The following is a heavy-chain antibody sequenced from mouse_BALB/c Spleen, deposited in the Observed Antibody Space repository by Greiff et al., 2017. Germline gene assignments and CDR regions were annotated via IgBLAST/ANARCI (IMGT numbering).Heavy chain of an antibody. Sequence: EVQLQQSGPELVKPGASVKISCKASGYSFTGYYMHWVKQSHVKSLEWIGRINPYNGATSYNQNFKDKASLTVDKSSSTAYMELHSLTSEDSAVYYCAREEHYGYDAMDYWGQGTSVTVSS. V-gene: IGHV1-26*01. CDR1: GYSFTGYY. D-gene: IGHD1-2*01. J-gene: IGHJ4*01. CDR3: AREEHYGYDAMDY. CDR2: INPYNGAT.